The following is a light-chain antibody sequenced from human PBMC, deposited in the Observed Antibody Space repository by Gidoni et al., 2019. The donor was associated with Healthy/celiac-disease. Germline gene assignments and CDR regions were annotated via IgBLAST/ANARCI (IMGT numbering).Light chain of an antibody. CDR3: QQYNNWPPFT. V-gene: IGKV3-15*01. CDR2: GAS. Sequence: ELVMTQSPATLSVSPGERATLSCRASQSVSSNLAWYQQKPGQAPRLLIYGASTRATGIPARFSGSGSGTEFTLTISSLQSEDFVVYYCQQYNNWPPFTFGPGTKVDIK. CDR1: QSVSSN. J-gene: IGKJ3*01.